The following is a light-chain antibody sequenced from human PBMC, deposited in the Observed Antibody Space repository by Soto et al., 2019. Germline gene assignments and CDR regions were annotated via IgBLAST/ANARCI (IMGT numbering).Light chain of an antibody. V-gene: IGKV4-1*01. Sequence: DIVMTQSQDSLAVSRGERDTINCKSSQSVLYSSNNKNYLAWYQQKPGQPPKLLIYWASTRESGVPDRFSGSGSGKDFTLTISSLQAEDVAVYYFQQYYSTHWTFGQGTKAEIK. CDR1: QSVLYSSNNKNY. J-gene: IGKJ1*01. CDR2: WAS. CDR3: QQYYSTHWT.